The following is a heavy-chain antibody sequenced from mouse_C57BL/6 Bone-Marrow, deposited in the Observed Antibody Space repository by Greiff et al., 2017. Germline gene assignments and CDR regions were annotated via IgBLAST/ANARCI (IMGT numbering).Heavy chain of an antibody. CDR3: ARERITTVVATPFDY. Sequence: VQLQQPGAELVMPGASVKLSCKASGYTFTSYWMHWVKQRPGQGLEWIGEIDPSDSYTNYNQKFKGKSTLTVDKSSSAAYMPLSSLTSEDSAVYYCARERITTVVATPFDYWSQGTTLTVSS. CDR2: IDPSDSYT. J-gene: IGHJ2*01. V-gene: IGHV1-69*01. D-gene: IGHD1-1*01. CDR1: GYTFTSYW.